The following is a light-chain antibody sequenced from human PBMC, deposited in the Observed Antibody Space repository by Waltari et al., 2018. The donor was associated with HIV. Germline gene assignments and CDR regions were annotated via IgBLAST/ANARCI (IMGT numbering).Light chain of an antibody. CDR1: ESVSSS. Sequence: DIQMTQSPSSLSASVGDRVTITCRASESVSSSLAWYQQKPGKAPNLLIYSASTFESGVPSRFSGSGSGTEFTLTISSLQPDDFATYYCQQYISYPFTFGGGTKVEIK. V-gene: IGKV1-5*03. CDR3: QQYISYPFT. J-gene: IGKJ4*01. CDR2: SAS.